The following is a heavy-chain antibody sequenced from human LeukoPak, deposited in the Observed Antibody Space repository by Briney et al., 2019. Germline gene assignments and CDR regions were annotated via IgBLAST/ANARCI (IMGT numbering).Heavy chain of an antibody. V-gene: IGHV3-66*01. CDR1: GFTVSSNY. Sequence: PGGSLRLSCAASGFTVSSNYMSWVRQAPGKGLEWVSVIYSGGSTYYADSVKGRFTISRDNSKNTLYLQMNSLRAEDTAVYYCARMIAANPRPSKYYYYGMDVWGRGTTVTVSS. CDR3: ARMIAANPRPSKYYYYGMDV. J-gene: IGHJ6*02. D-gene: IGHD6-13*01. CDR2: IYSGGST.